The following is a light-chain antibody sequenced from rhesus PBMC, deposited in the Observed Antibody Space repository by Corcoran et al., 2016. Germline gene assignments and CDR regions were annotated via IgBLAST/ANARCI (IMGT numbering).Light chain of an antibody. CDR2: GAS. CDR1: QSVSSS. CDR3: QKYSSSPYS. Sequence: QVILTQSPATLSLSPGERATLSCRASQSVSSSLAWYQPKPGQAPRLLIYGASSRATGIPDRLSCSGSGTEFTLTISSLEPEDLAVYYCQKYSSSPYSFGQGTKVEIK. V-gene: IGKV3-53*01. J-gene: IGKJ2*01.